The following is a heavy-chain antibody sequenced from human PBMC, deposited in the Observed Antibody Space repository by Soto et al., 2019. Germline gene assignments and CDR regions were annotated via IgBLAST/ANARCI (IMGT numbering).Heavy chain of an antibody. V-gene: IGHV1-3*05. CDR1: GYTFTNYG. CDR2: IHAGNGDT. CDR3: VTSDWAW. J-gene: IGHJ4*02. D-gene: IGHD3-9*01. Sequence: QVLLVQSGAEEKKPGASVKVSCKASGYTFTNYGIHWVRQAPGQGLEWLGWIHAGNGDTRYSPKFQGRATITRDTSASTAYMELWSLTSRDTAGFYCVTSDWAWWGQGTLVTVSS.